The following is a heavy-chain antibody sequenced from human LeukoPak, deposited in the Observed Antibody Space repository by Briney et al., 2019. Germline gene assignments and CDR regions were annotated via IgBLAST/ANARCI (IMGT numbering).Heavy chain of an antibody. CDR1: VDNLAHYG. J-gene: IGHJ3*02. V-gene: IGHV5-51*04. CDR2: SDPGDSDT. CDR3: ARLWGGVVPADDAFDI. Sequence: EPLNFPGMGSVDNLAHYGIAWVGHMPGKGLEWMGISDPGDSDTTSTPSFQGQATISADTPIRIAYLQWSSLRASDTAMYYCARLWGGVVPADDAFDIWGQGPMVTVSS. D-gene: IGHD2-2*01.